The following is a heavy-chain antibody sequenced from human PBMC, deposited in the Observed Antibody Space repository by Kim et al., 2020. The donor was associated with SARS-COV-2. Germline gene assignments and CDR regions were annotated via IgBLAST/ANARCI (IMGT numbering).Heavy chain of an antibody. V-gene: IGHV4-34*01. CDR1: GGSFSGYY. CDR3: ARAPRGSSSWYFGRYFDY. J-gene: IGHJ4*02. Sequence: SETLSLTCAVYGGSFSGYYWSWIRQPPGKGLEWIGEINHSGSTNYNPSLKSRVTISVDTSKNQFSLKLSSVTAADTAVYYCARAPRGSSSWYFGRYFDYWGQGTLVTVSS. D-gene: IGHD6-13*01. CDR2: INHSGST.